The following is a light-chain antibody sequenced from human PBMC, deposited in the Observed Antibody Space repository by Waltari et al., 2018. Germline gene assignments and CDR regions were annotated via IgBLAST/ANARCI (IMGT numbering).Light chain of an antibody. CDR3: QSADTIGSII. J-gene: IGLJ2*01. V-gene: IGLV3-25*03. Sequence: SYELTQPPSVSVSPGQTAKISCSGDALPMQFAHWYKQKPGQAPVVIMYKYTQRPSGIPERFSASTSGTTVTLTIRGVQAEDEADYYCQSADTIGSIIFGGGTKLTVL. CDR1: ALPMQF. CDR2: KYT.